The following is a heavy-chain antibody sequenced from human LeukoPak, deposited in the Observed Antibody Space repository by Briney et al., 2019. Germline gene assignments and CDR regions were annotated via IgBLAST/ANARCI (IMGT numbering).Heavy chain of an antibody. J-gene: IGHJ6*02. CDR1: GASFTGYY. Sequence: SETLSLTCAVYGASFTGYYWSWFRQPPGKGLEWIGEINHSGGTNYNPSLKSRVTISLDTSNNQFSLKLSSVTAADSAVYYCARLLPLQGGDVWGQGTTVTVSS. CDR2: INHSGGT. V-gene: IGHV4-34*01. D-gene: IGHD2-15*01. CDR3: ARLLPLQGGDV.